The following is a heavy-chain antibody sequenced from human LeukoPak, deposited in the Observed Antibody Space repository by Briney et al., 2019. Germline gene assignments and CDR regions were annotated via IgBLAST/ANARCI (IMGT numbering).Heavy chain of an antibody. D-gene: IGHD3-22*01. Sequence: QPGGPLRLSCAASGFTFSTSAMGWVRQAPGKGLEWVAVIWYDGSNKYYADSVKGRFTISRDNSKNTLYLQMNSLRAEDTAVYYCARGGYYDSSGYSHFDYWGQGTLVTVSS. V-gene: IGHV3-33*08. CDR2: IWYDGSNK. J-gene: IGHJ4*02. CDR1: GFTFSTSA. CDR3: ARGGYYDSSGYSHFDY.